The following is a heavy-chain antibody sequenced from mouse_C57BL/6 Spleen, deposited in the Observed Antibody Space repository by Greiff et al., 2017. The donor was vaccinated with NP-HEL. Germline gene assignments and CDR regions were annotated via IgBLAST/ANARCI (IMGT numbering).Heavy chain of an antibody. Sequence: DVKLVESGGGLVQPGGSLKLSCAASGFTFSDYYMYWVRQTPEKRLEWVAYISNGGGSTYYPDTVKGRFTISRDNAKNTLYLQMSRLKSEDTAMYYCARQDYDYDGYAMDYWGQGTSVTVSS. D-gene: IGHD2-4*01. CDR1: GFTFSDYY. V-gene: IGHV5-12*01. J-gene: IGHJ4*01. CDR2: ISNGGGST. CDR3: ARQDYDYDGYAMDY.